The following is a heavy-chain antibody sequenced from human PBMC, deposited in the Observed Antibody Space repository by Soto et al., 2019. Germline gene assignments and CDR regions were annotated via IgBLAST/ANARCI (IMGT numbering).Heavy chain of an antibody. V-gene: IGHV1-69*01. Sequence: QVQLVQSGAEVTKPGSSVKVSCKASGGTFRSYAISWLRQSPGQGLEWMGGIIHVFGTANYAQKFQGRVTIIADESTRTAYMELSSLRSADTAVYYCARARIAVAGSAVAGSDYYYYGMDVWGQGTTVTVSS. CDR1: GGTFRSYA. J-gene: IGHJ6*02. D-gene: IGHD6-19*01. CDR2: IIHVFGTA. CDR3: ARARIAVAGSAVAGSDYYYYGMDV.